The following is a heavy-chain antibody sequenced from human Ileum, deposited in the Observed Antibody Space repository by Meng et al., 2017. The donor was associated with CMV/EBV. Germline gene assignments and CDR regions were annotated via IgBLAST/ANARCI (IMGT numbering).Heavy chain of an antibody. CDR3: VRLCSGRPCNWLKP. V-gene: IGHV4-39*07. CDR2: IYHSGDT. J-gene: IGHJ5*02. CDR1: GGSIVTSVEF. D-gene: IGHD1-26*01. Sequence: LQLPKESGPRLLKPSETLSLTCPVSGGSIVTSVEFHSWGWIRQPPGKGLEWIGTIYHSGDTFYNPSLRSRVTMSVDMSKNHFSLKLNSVIAADTAVYYCVRLCSGRPCNWLKPWSQGTLVTVSS.